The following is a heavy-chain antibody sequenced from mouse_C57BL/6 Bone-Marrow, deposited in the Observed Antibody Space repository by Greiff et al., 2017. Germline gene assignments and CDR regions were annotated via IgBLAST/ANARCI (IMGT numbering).Heavy chain of an antibody. V-gene: IGHV1-59*01. CDR1: GYTFTSYW. Sequence: QVQLQQPGAELVRPGTSVKLSCKASGYTFTSYWMHWLKQRPGQGLEWIGVIDPSDSSTNYNQKFKGQATLTVDTSSSTAYMQLSSLTSEDSAVYYCARGGVLWLRGDWYFDVWGTGTTVTVSS. CDR3: ARGGVLWLRGDWYFDV. J-gene: IGHJ1*03. CDR2: IDPSDSST. D-gene: IGHD2-2*01.